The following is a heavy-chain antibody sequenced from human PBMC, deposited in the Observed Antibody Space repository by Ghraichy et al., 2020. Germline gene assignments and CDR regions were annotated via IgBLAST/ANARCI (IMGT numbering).Heavy chain of an antibody. V-gene: IGHV3-33*01. CDR1: GFTFSTYV. Sequence: SCAASGFTFSTYVMHWVRQAPGKGLEWVAVIWYDGSNQYYGDSVKGRFTISRDNSNNTLYLQMNSLRAEDTAVYYCAREGHILVATALDYWGQGTLVTVSS. J-gene: IGHJ4*02. D-gene: IGHD2-21*02. CDR2: IWYDGSNQ. CDR3: AREGHILVATALDY.